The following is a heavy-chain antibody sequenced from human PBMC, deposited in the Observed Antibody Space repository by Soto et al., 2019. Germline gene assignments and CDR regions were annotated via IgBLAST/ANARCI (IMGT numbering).Heavy chain of an antibody. CDR3: ARDRSLHDSKDY. D-gene: IGHD3-22*01. J-gene: IGHJ4*02. V-gene: IGHV1-18*01. Sequence: APVKVSWKACGYRNASNGRSWVQQATGQGLEWMGWISAFNGNTKSAQKVQGRVTISTDTSTSTAYMELRNMRSDDTAVYYCARDRSLHDSKDYWGQGTLVT. CDR1: GYRNASNG. CDR2: ISAFNGNT.